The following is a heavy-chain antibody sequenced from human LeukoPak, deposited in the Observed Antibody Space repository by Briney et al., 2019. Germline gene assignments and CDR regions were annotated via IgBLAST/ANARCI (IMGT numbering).Heavy chain of an antibody. CDR1: GYTFTDYY. V-gene: IGHV1-2*02. J-gene: IGHJ4*02. D-gene: IGHD4-23*01. CDR3: NGGNSVNFDY. CDR2: INPNSGAT. Sequence: ASVKVSCKASGYTFTDYYMHWVRQASGQGLEWMGWINPNSGATNYAQKFQGRVTVTRDTSISTAYVELSRLRSDDTAVYYCNGGNSVNFDYWGQGTLVTVSS.